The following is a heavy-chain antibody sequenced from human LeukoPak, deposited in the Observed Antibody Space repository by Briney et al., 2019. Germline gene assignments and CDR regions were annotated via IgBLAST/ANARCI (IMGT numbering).Heavy chain of an antibody. CDR3: AKDPERYYYDSSGSFDY. Sequence: GGSLRRSCAESGFTFSSYGMHRVRQAPGKGLEWVAVISDDGSNKYYADSVKGRFTISRDNSKNTLYLQMNSLRAEDTAVYYCAKDPERYYYDSSGSFDYWGQGTLVTVSS. V-gene: IGHV3-30*18. J-gene: IGHJ4*02. CDR1: GFTFSSYG. CDR2: ISDDGSNK. D-gene: IGHD3-22*01.